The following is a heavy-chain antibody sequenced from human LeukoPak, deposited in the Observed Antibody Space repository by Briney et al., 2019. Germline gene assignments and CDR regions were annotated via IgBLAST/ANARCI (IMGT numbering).Heavy chain of an antibody. D-gene: IGHD3-22*01. CDR1: GFTFSSYA. V-gene: IGHV3-23*01. CDR2: ISGSGGST. J-gene: IGHJ4*02. Sequence: GGSLRLSCAASGFTFSSYAMSWVRQAPGKGLEWVSAISGSGGSTYYADSVKGRFTISRDNSKNTLYLQMNSLRAEDTAVYYCAKGGYYDSSGYQYFDYWGQGTLVTVSS. CDR3: AKGGYYDSSGYQYFDY.